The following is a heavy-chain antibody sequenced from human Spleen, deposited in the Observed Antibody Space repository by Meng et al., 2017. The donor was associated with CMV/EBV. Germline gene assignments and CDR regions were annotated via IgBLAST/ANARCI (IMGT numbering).Heavy chain of an antibody. D-gene: IGHD5-24*01. CDR3: ARDLRRDGYNNFDY. V-gene: IGHV1-2*02. Sequence: SGYSFTDYYIHWVRQAPGQGLEWMGWINPDSGGTDYAQKFQGRVTMTRDTSISTAYMELNRLRSDDTAVYYCARDLRRDGYNNFDYWGQGTLVTVSS. CDR2: INPDSGGT. CDR1: GYSFTDYY. J-gene: IGHJ4*02.